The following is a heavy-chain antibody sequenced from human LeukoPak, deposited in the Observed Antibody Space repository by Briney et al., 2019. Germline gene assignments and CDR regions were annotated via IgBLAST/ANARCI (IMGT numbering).Heavy chain of an antibody. D-gene: IGHD3-10*02. CDR3: AELGITMIGGV. CDR2: ITNSGSTI. V-gene: IGHV3-11*04. J-gene: IGHJ6*04. CDR1: GFTFSDYY. Sequence: GGSLRLSCAASGFTFSDYYMSWIRQAPGKGLEWVSYITNSGSTIYYADSVKGRFTISRDNAKNSLYLQMNSLRAEDTAVYHCAELGITMIGGVWGKGTTVTISS.